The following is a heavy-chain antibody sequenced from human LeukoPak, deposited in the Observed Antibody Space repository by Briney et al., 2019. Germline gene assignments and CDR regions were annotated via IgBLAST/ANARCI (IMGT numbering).Heavy chain of an antibody. V-gene: IGHV3-15*01. CDR1: GFTFTNAW. J-gene: IGHJ4*02. CDR3: TTDLGTYYHGSQRLIPIDY. D-gene: IGHD3-10*01. CDR2: IKSKTDGETT. Sequence: GGSLRLSCVDSGFTFTNAWMSWVRQAPGKGLEWTGRIKSKTDGETTNYAEPVRGRFTISRDDSKSAVYLQMNSLKIEDTAVYYCTTDLGTYYHGSQRLIPIDYWGQGTLVTVSS.